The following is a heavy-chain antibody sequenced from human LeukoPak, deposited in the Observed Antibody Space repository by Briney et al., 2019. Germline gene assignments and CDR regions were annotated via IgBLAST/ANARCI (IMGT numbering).Heavy chain of an antibody. V-gene: IGHV1-18*01. CDR3: ARGGLVVVVAATPSTTPGLLHWLDP. D-gene: IGHD2-15*01. Sequence: ASVKVSCKASGYTFTRYGISWVRQAPGQGLEWMGWISAYNGNTKYAQKVLGRVTMTTDTSTSTAYMELRSLSSDDTAVYYCARGGLVVVVAATPSTTPGLLHWLDPWGQGTLVSVSS. CDR2: ISAYNGNT. J-gene: IGHJ5*02. CDR1: GYTFTRYG.